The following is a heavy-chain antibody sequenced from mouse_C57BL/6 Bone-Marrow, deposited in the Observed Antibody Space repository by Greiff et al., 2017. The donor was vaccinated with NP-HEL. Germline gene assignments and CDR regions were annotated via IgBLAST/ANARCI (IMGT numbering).Heavy chain of an antibody. V-gene: IGHV6-6*01. CDR2: IRNKANNHAT. Sequence: EVQLQQSGGGLVQPGGSMKLSCAASGFTFSDAWMDWVRQSPEKGLEWVAEIRNKANNHATYYAESVKGRFTISRDDSKSSVYLQMNSLRAEDTGIYYCTLITTVRGWYFDVWGTGTTVTVSS. CDR1: GFTFSDAW. CDR3: TLITTVRGWYFDV. J-gene: IGHJ1*03. D-gene: IGHD1-1*01.